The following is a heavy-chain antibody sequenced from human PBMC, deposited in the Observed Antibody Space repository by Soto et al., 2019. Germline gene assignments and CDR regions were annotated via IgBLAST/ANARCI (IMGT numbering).Heavy chain of an antibody. Sequence: QVQLEQSAAEVKKPGSSVKVSCKASGGTFGGYGLHWVRQAHGQGLEWMGGIAPLFARANYAQKFQGRVAITVGVSGGTLVLSSLRPTDTAVYFSARGGICYNHSGRSYHHTASLENWGPGTSVTVSS. CDR2: IAPLFARA. D-gene: IGHD1-26*01. CDR1: GGTFGGYG. V-gene: IGHV1-69*05. CDR3: ARGGICYNHSGRSYHHTASLEN. J-gene: IGHJ4*02.